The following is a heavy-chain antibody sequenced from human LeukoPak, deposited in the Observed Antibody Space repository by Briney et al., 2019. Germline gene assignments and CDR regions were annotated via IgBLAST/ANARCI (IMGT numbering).Heavy chain of an antibody. Sequence: PGGSLRLSYAVSGFSVNDNYMSWVRQAPGKGLQWVSVMFPDGRTYYADSVKGRFTISRDLARNTLLLQMHSLRADDTAVHYCARTNPVYGDYDYWGQGTLVTVSS. CDR2: MFPDGRT. CDR1: GFSVNDNY. D-gene: IGHD4-17*01. V-gene: IGHV3-53*01. CDR3: ARTNPVYGDYDY. J-gene: IGHJ4*02.